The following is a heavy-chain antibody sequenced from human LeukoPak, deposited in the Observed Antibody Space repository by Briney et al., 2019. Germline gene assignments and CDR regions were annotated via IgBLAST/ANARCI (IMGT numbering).Heavy chain of an antibody. CDR2: MWYDGSNK. Sequence: GGSLRLSCAASGFTFNSYGMHWVRQAPGKGLEWVAVMWYDGSNKYYADSVKGRFTISRDDSKNTLYLQMSSLRAEDTAVYYCVKDVIVGARRGHICSFDYWAQGTLVTVSS. J-gene: IGHJ4*02. CDR1: GFTFNSYG. V-gene: IGHV3-33*03. CDR3: VKDVIVGARRGHICSFDY. D-gene: IGHD2/OR15-2a*01.